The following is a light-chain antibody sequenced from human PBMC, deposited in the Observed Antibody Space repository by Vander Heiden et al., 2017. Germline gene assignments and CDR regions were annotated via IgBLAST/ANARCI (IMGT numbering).Light chain of an antibody. CDR3: QQYGSSAWT. CDR1: QSVSSSH. Sequence: EIVLTQSPGTLSLSPGERATLSCRASQSVSSSHLAWYQQKPGQAPRLLIYGASSRATGIPERFSGSGSGTDFTLTISRLEPEDFAVYYCQQYGSSAWTFGQGTKVEIK. CDR2: GAS. J-gene: IGKJ1*01. V-gene: IGKV3-20*01.